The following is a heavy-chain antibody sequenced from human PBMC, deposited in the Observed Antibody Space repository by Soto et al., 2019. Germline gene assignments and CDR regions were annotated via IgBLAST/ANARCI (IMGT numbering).Heavy chain of an antibody. CDR3: SIFALWRGY. D-gene: IGHD3-3*02. CDR2: ARNKAKNYTT. CDR1: GFTFSDHY. Sequence: EVQLVESGGGLVQPGGSLRLSCVASGFTFSDHYLDWVRQAPGKGLEWVGRARNKAKNYTTEYAASVKGRFTISRDDSKTPLYLQMNSLKTEDTAIYYCSIFALWRGYWGQGTLVTVSS. J-gene: IGHJ4*02. V-gene: IGHV3-72*01.